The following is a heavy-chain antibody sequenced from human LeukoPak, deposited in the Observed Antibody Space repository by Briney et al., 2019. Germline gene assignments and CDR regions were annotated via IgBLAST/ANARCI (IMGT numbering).Heavy chain of an antibody. J-gene: IGHJ6*03. V-gene: IGHV4-34*01. CDR3: ARGLAARPFYFYYYMDV. CDR1: GGSFCGYY. D-gene: IGHD6-6*01. CDR2: INRSEST. Sequence: SETLSLTCAVSGGSFCGYYWSWIRQPPGKGLEWIGEINRSESTNYNPSLKSRVTISVNTSKNQFSLQLSSVTAADTAVYYCARGLAARPFYFYYYMDVWGKGTTVTVSS.